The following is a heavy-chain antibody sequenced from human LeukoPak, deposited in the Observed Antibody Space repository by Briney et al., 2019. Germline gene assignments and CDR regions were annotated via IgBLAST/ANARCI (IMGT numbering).Heavy chain of an antibody. CDR1: GFTFSGSA. CDR3: TRQRPSRELLNFDY. V-gene: IGHV3-73*01. CDR2: IRSKANSYAT. J-gene: IGHJ4*02. Sequence: GGSLRLSCAASGFTFSGSAMHWVRQASGKGLEWVGRIRSKANSYATAYAASVKGRFTISRDDSENTAYLQMNSLKTEDTAVYCCTRQRPSRELLNFDYWGQGTLVTVSS. D-gene: IGHD1-26*01.